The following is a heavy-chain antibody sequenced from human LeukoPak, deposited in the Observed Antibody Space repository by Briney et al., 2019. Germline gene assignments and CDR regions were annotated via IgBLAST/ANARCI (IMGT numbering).Heavy chain of an antibody. Sequence: PGGSLGLSCAASGFTFSSYWMSWVRQAPGKGLEWVANIKQDGSEKYYVDSVKGRFTISRDNAKNSLYLQMNSLRAEDTAVYYCARDKPELRFLEWPLDYWGQGTLVTVSS. CDR3: ARDKPELRFLEWPLDY. CDR2: IKQDGSEK. D-gene: IGHD3-3*01. J-gene: IGHJ4*02. V-gene: IGHV3-7*01. CDR1: GFTFSSYW.